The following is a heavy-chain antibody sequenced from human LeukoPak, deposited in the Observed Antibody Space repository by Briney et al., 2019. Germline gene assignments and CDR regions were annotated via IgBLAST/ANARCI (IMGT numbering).Heavy chain of an antibody. CDR1: GDSVSSNSAA. CDR2: TYYRSKWYN. D-gene: IGHD3-3*01. CDR3: AGATITIFGVVITPPEY. Sequence: PSQTLSLTCAISGDSVSSNSAAWNWIRQSPSRGLEWLGRTYYRSKWYNDYAVSVKSRITINPDTSKNQFSLQLNSVTPEDTAVYYCAGATITIFGVVITPPEYWGQGTLVTVSS. J-gene: IGHJ4*02. V-gene: IGHV6-1*01.